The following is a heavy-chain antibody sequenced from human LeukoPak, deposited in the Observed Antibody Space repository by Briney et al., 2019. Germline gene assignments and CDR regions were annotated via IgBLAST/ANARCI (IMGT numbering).Heavy chain of an antibody. CDR2: INHSVST. J-gene: IGHJ6*03. V-gene: IGHV4-34*01. CDR1: GGSFSGYY. Sequence: SETLSLTCAVYGGSFSGYYWGWIRQPPGKGRELIGEINHSVSTNYNPPLKSRVTISVDTHKNQFSLKLSSVTAADTAVYYCASTGYSSSWPRDYYYYMAVWGKGTTVTVSS. D-gene: IGHD6-13*01. CDR3: ASTGYSSSWPRDYYYYMAV.